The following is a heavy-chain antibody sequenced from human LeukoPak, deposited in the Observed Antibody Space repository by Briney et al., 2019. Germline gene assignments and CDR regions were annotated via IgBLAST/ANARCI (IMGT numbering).Heavy chain of an antibody. CDR2: INHSGST. D-gene: IGHD3-10*01. V-gene: IGHV4-34*01. Sequence: TSETLSLTCAVYGGSFSGYYWSWIRQPPGKGLEWIGEINHSGSTNYNPSLKSRVTISVDTSKNQFSLKLSSVTAADTAVYCCARGWYYYGSGSYRWFDPWGQGTLVTVSS. CDR1: GGSFSGYY. J-gene: IGHJ5*02. CDR3: ARGWYYYGSGSYRWFDP.